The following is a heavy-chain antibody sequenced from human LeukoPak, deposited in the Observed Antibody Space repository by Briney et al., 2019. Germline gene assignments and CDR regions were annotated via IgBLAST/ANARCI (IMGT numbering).Heavy chain of an antibody. CDR2: IIPILGIA. CDR3: ARVYYGSGSYFPPFDY. CDR1: GGTFSSYA. Sequence: ASVKVSCKASGGTFSSYAISWVRQAPGQGLEWMGRIIPILGIANYAQKFQGRVTITADKSTSPAYMELSSLRSEDTAVYYCARVYYGSGSYFPPFDYWGQGTLVTVSS. J-gene: IGHJ4*02. V-gene: IGHV1-69*04. D-gene: IGHD3-10*01.